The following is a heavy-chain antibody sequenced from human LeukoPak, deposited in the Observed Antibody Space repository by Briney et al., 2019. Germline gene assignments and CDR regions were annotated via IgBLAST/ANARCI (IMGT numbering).Heavy chain of an antibody. CDR2: ISGSGGGT. CDR3: AKVVYDSSGYYGDYFDY. J-gene: IGHJ4*02. D-gene: IGHD3-22*01. Sequence: GGSLRLSCAASGFPFSSYAMNWVRQAPGKGLEWVSVISGSGGGTYYADSVKGRFTISRDNSKNTLYLQMNSLRAEDTAVYYCAKVVYDSSGYYGDYFDYWGQGTLVTVSS. CDR1: GFPFSSYA. V-gene: IGHV3-23*01.